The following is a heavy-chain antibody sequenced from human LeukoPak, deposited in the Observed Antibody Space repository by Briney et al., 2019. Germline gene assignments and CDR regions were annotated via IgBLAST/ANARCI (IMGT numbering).Heavy chain of an antibody. V-gene: IGHV3-53*01. CDR3: AREAYDSSSFDY. J-gene: IGHJ4*02. D-gene: IGHD3-22*01. CDR2: IYSGGST. CDR1: GFTVSSNY. Sequence: GGSLRLSCAASGFTVSSNYMSWVRQAPGKGLGWVSVIYSGGSTYYADSVKGRFTISRDNSKNTLYLQMNSLRADDTAVYYCAREAYDSSSFDYWDRGTLVTVSS.